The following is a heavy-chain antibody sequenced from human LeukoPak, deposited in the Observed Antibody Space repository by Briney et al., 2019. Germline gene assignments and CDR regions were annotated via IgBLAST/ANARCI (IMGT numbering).Heavy chain of an antibody. CDR1: GGSFSGYY. J-gene: IGHJ4*02. Sequence: SETLSLTCAVYGGSFSGYYWSWIRQPPGKGLEWIGEINHSGSTNYNPSLESRVTISVDTSKNQFSLKLSSVTAADTAVYYCARDAGYRPTKRFDYWGQGTLVTVSS. CDR3: ARDAGYRPTKRFDY. CDR2: INHSGST. D-gene: IGHD3-16*02. V-gene: IGHV4-34*01.